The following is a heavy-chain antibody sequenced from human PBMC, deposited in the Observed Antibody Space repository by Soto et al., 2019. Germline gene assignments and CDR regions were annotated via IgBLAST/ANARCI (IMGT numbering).Heavy chain of an antibody. J-gene: IGHJ4*02. Sequence: ASVKVSCKASGYTFSNYWMYWVRQAPGKGLVWVSRINSDGSSASYTDSVKGRFTISRDNAKNTLYLQMNSLRADDTAVYYCARSPSSGWYYFDYWGQGTLVTVSS. CDR1: GYTFSNYW. CDR3: ARSPSSGWYYFDY. D-gene: IGHD6-19*01. V-gene: IGHV3-74*01. CDR2: INSDGSSA.